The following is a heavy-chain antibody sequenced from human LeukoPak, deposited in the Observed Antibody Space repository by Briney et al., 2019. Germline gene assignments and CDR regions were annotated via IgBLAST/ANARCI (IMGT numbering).Heavy chain of an antibody. Sequence: PGGSLRLSCAASGFTFSSYGMHWVRQAPGKGLEWVALIWYDGSNQYYGDSVKGRFTISRDNSENTLYLQMNSLRAEDTAVYHCARALYNSSPWFDPWGQGTLVTVSS. D-gene: IGHD6-6*01. J-gene: IGHJ5*02. CDR2: IWYDGSNQ. CDR1: GFTFSSYG. CDR3: ARALYNSSPWFDP. V-gene: IGHV3-33*01.